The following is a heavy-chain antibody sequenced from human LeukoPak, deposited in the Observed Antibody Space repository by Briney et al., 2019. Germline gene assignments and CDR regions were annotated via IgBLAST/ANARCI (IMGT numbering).Heavy chain of an antibody. V-gene: IGHV4-34*01. D-gene: IGHD6-13*01. J-gene: IGHJ4*02. Sequence: SETLSLTCPVYGGSFSGYYWSWIRQPPWKGLEWIGEINYSGSTNYNPSLKRRVTISVDTSKNQFSLKVTSVTAADTAVYYCARAPSLAAAGTHYFDYWGQGTLVTVSS. CDR1: GGSFSGYY. CDR3: ARAPSLAAAGTHYFDY. CDR2: INYSGST.